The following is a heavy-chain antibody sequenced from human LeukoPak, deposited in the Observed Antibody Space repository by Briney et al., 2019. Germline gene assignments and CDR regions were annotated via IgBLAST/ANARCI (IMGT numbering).Heavy chain of an antibody. V-gene: IGHV3-9*03. J-gene: IGHJ4*02. D-gene: IGHD6-13*01. CDR1: GFTFDDYA. Sequence: GRSLRLSCAASGFTFDDYAMHWVRPAPGKGLEWVSGISWNSGSIGYADSVKGRFTISRDNAKNSLYLQMNSLRAEDMALYYCAKDFYSSSWYYFDYWGQGTLVTVSS. CDR2: ISWNSGSI. CDR3: AKDFYSSSWYYFDY.